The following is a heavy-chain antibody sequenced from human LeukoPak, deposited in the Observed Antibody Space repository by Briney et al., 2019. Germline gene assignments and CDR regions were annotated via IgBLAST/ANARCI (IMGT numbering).Heavy chain of an antibody. CDR3: VRDPSNSGNWFDL. CDR2: FSSSGDTI. J-gene: IGHJ5*02. V-gene: IGHV3-48*01. D-gene: IGHD4-11*01. Sequence: GGSLRLSCEASGFSLSSYGMHWARQAPGKGPEWLSYFSSSGDTIYYADSVKGRFTISRDNAKNSLYLQMDSLRAEDTAFYYCVRDPSNSGNWFDLWGQGTLVTVSS. CDR1: GFSLSSYG.